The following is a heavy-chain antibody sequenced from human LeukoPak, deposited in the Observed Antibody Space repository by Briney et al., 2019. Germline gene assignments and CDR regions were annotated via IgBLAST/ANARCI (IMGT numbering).Heavy chain of an antibody. V-gene: IGHV3-21*01. Sequence: PGGSLRLSCAASGFTFSSYSINWVRQAPGKGLEWVSSISSSSSYIQYADSVKGRFTISRDNAKNSLYLQMNSLRAEDTAVYYCARAGDYEHYFDYWGQGTPVTVSS. CDR2: ISSSSSYI. D-gene: IGHD4-17*01. CDR3: ARAGDYEHYFDY. J-gene: IGHJ4*02. CDR1: GFTFSSYS.